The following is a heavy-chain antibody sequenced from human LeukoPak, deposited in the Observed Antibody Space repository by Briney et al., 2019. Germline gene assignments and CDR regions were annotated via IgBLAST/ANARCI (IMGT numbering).Heavy chain of an antibody. CDR1: GGSISSSSYY. V-gene: IGHV4-39*07. J-gene: IGHJ3*02. CDR3: ARGRLSGYSSGWYGPGAFDI. D-gene: IGHD6-19*01. CDR2: IYYSGST. Sequence: SETLSLTCTVSGGSISSSSYYWGWIRQPPGKGLEWIGSIYYSGSTYYNPSLKSRVTISVDTSKNQFSLKLSSVTAADTAVYYCARGRLSGYSSGWYGPGAFDIWGQGTMVTVSS.